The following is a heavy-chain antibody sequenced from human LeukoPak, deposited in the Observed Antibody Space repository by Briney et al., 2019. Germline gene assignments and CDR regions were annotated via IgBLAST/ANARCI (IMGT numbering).Heavy chain of an antibody. CDR2: IYSGGGT. CDR1: GFTVSSNY. V-gene: IGHV3-66*01. Sequence: PGGSLRLSCAASGFTVSSNYMSWVRQAPGKGLEWVSVIYSGGGTYYADSVKGRFTISRDNSKNTLYLQMNSLRAEDTAVYYCAKDIAAPTGYFDYWGQGTLVTVSS. D-gene: IGHD6-6*01. CDR3: AKDIAAPTGYFDY. J-gene: IGHJ4*02.